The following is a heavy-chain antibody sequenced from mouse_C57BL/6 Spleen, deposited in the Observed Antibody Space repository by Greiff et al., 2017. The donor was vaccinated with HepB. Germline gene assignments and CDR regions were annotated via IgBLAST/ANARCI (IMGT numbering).Heavy chain of an antibody. D-gene: IGHD1-1*01. J-gene: IGHJ1*03. Sequence: VQLQQSGPGLVAPSQSLSITCTVSGFSLTSYGVSWVRQPPGKGLEWLGVIWGDGSTNYHSALISRLSISKDNSKSQVFLKLNSLQTDDTATYYCAKKGANYGSSYGDWYFDVWGTGTTVTVSS. CDR1: GFSLTSYG. CDR3: AKKGANYGSSYGDWYFDV. V-gene: IGHV2-3*01. CDR2: IWGDGST.